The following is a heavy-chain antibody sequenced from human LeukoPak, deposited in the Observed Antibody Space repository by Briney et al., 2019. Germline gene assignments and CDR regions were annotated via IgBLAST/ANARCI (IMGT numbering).Heavy chain of an antibody. V-gene: IGHV1-18*01. CDR1: GYTFTSYG. CDR2: ISAYNGNT. D-gene: IGHD6-13*01. CDR3: ARGSASSSWYYAFDI. Sequence: ASVKVSCKASGYTFTSYGISWVRQAPGQGLEWMGWISAYNGNTNYAQKLQGRVTMTTDASTSTAYMELRSLRSDDTAVYYCARGSASSSWYYAFDIWGQGTMVTVSS. J-gene: IGHJ3*02.